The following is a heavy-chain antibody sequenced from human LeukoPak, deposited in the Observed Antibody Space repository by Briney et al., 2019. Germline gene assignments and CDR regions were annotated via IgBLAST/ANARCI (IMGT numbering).Heavy chain of an antibody. CDR3: ARGGPFSIAAARVYYFDY. J-gene: IGHJ4*02. CDR1: DYTFTSYG. CDR2: ISPYSDNT. D-gene: IGHD6-13*01. V-gene: IGHV1-18*01. Sequence: GAPVKVSCKASDYTFTSYGISWVRQAPGQGLEWMGWISPYSDNTNYAQNLQGRVTMTTDTSTSTAYMELRSLTSDDTAMYYCARGGPFSIAAARVYYFDYWGQGTLVTVSS.